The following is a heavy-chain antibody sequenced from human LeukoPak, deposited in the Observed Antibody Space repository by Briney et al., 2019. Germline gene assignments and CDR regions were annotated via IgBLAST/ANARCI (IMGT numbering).Heavy chain of an antibody. CDR2: INNNGRST. CDR3: GRDPSWGGPANWFDP. Sequence: GGSLRLSCAASGFTFSNFAMYWVRQAPGKGLEYVSAINNNGRSTYYANSVKGRFTISRDNSKNTLYLQMGSLRAEDMGVYYCGRDPSWGGPANWFDPWGQGTLVTVSS. CDR1: GFTFSNFA. D-gene: IGHD3-16*01. J-gene: IGHJ5*02. V-gene: IGHV3-64*01.